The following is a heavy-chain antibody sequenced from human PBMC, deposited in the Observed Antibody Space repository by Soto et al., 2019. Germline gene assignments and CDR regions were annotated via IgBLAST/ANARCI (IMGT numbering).Heavy chain of an antibody. CDR1: GGTFSSYA. J-gene: IGHJ6*02. Sequence: QVQLVQSGAEVKKPGSSVKVSCKASGGTFSSYAISWVRQAPGQGLEWMGGIIPIFGTANYAQKFQGRVTITVDGAFSPGIEEPSGTRSEAATVYYSAGADMDRGVIITRWDYYYYGMDVWGQGTTVTVSS. CDR2: IIPIFGTA. D-gene: IGHD3-10*01. V-gene: IGHV1-69*01. CDR3: AGADMDRGVIITRWDYYYYGMDV.